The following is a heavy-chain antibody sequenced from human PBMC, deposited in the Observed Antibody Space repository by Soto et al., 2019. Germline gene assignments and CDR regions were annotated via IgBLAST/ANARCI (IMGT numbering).Heavy chain of an antibody. V-gene: IGHV3-64*02. CDR3: ARGGGGAALADFDY. CDR1: GFTFSNHA. Sequence: GGSLRLSCAASGFTFSNHAMHWVRQAPGKGLECISTINTNGGSTYYADSVKGRFTISRDNSKNTLYLQMGSLRADDMAIYYGARGGGGAALADFDYWGQGALVTVSS. J-gene: IGHJ4*02. D-gene: IGHD3-16*01. CDR2: INTNGGST.